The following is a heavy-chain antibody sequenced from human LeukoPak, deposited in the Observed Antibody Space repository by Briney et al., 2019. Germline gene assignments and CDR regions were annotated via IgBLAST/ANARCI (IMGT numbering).Heavy chain of an antibody. CDR3: ARHYDSSGYYSTRAFDI. CDR2: IYYSGST. CDR1: GGSISSYN. Sequence: PSETLSLTCTVSGGSISSYNWSWIRQPPGKGLEWIGYIYYSGSTNYNHSLKSRVTISVDTSKNQFSLKLSSVTAADTAVYYCARHYDSSGYYSTRAFDIWGQGTMVTVSS. D-gene: IGHD3-22*01. J-gene: IGHJ3*02. V-gene: IGHV4-59*08.